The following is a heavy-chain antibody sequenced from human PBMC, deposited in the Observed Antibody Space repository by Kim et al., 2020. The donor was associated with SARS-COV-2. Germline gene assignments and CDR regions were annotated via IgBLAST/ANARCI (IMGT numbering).Heavy chain of an antibody. CDR2: ISSSSSYT. CDR3: ARVGYDYVWGSYRDYYYYYCMDV. V-gene: IGHV3-11*05. J-gene: IGHJ6*02. CDR1: GFTFSDYY. Sequence: GGSLRLSCAASGFTFSDYYMSWIRQAPGKGLEWVSYISSSSSYTNYADSVKGRFTISRDNAKNSLYLQMNSLRAEDTAVYYCARVGYDYVWGSYRDYYYYYCMDVWGQGTTVTASS. D-gene: IGHD3-16*02.